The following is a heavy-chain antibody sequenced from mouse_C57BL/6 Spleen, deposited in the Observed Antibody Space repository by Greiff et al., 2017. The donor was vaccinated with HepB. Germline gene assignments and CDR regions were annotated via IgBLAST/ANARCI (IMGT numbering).Heavy chain of an antibody. J-gene: IGHJ2*01. CDR3: TREGLGY. D-gene: IGHD3-3*01. CDR2: IDPETGGT. CDR1: GYTFTDYE. Sequence: VQLQQSGAELVRPGASVTLSCKASGYTFTDYEMHWVKQTPVLGLEWIGAIDPETGGTAYNQKFKGKAILTADKSSSTAYMELRSLTSEDSAVYYCTREGLGYWGQGTTLTVSS. V-gene: IGHV1-15*01.